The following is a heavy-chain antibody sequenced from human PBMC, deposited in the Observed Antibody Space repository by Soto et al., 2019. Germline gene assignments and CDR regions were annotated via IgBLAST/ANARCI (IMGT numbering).Heavy chain of an antibody. D-gene: IGHD3-16*01. Sequence: GGSLRLSCAASGFTFNSYAMSWVRQAPGKGLEWVSAISGSGGSTYYADSVKGRFTISRDNSKNTLYLQMNSLRAEDTAVYYCAKDGGWGDYYGMDVWGQGTTVTVSS. CDR1: GFTFNSYA. J-gene: IGHJ6*02. V-gene: IGHV3-23*01. CDR3: AKDGGWGDYYGMDV. CDR2: ISGSGGST.